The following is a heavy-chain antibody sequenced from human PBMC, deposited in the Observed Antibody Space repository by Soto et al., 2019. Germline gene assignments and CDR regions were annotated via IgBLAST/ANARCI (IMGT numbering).Heavy chain of an antibody. D-gene: IGHD5-12*01. CDR2: ISGSSSST. Sequence: EVQLLESGGGLVQPGGSLRLSCAASGFTFNSCAMTWVRQAPGKGLAWVSTISGSSSSTFYADSVKGRFTTSRDNSKNMLYLQMDGLRAEDTAVYYCAKEYIVTTIDSAFDIWGQGTMVTVSS. CDR3: AKEYIVTTIDSAFDI. J-gene: IGHJ3*02. V-gene: IGHV3-23*01. CDR1: GFTFNSCA.